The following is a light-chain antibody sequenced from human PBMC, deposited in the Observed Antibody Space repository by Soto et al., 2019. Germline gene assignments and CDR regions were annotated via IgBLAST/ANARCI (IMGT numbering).Light chain of an antibody. CDR3: QQYNNWPRT. V-gene: IGKV3-15*01. CDR2: GAS. J-gene: IGKJ1*01. CDR1: QSVSSN. Sequence: EIVMTQSPATLSVSPGERGTLSCRASQSVSSNLAWYQQKPGQAPRLLLYGASTRATGIPARFSGSGSGTDFTLTISSLQSEDFAVYYCQQYNNWPRTFGQGTKVEIK.